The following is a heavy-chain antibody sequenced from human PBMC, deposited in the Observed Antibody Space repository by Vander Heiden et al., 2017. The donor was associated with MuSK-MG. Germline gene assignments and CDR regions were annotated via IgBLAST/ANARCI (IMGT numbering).Heavy chain of an antibody. J-gene: IGHJ6*02. V-gene: IGHV5-51*01. CDR3: ARLRRQYSYGDYYYYGLDV. Sequence: EVQLVQSGAEVKSPGESLSISCKASGYSFTNYWIAWVRQMPGRGLEWMGIVYPDDSETKYSPSFQGQVTISADRSNDIAYLEWRSLTASDTAMYYCARLRRQYSYGDYYYYGLDVWGQGTTVTVSS. CDR2: VYPDDSET. CDR1: GYSFTNYW. D-gene: IGHD5-18*01.